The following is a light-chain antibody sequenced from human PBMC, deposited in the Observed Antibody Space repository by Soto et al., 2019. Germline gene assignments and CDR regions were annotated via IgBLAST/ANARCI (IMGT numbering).Light chain of an antibody. CDR3: ASWDDSLHGRV. V-gene: IGLV1-44*01. Sequence: QSVLTQPPSVSGTPGQSVTISCSGSSSNIGSNAVNWYQQFTGTAPKVLIYSNNQRPSGVTDRSSGSKSGTPASLAISGLQSADEADSYCASWDDSLHGRVFCEGTKLTVL. CDR1: SSNIGSNA. CDR2: SNN. J-gene: IGLJ3*02.